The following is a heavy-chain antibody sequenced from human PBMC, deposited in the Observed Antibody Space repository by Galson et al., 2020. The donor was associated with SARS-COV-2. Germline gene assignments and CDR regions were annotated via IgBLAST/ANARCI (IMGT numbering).Heavy chain of an antibody. CDR1: GFTFSSFE. J-gene: IGHJ4*02. D-gene: IGHD1-1*01. V-gene: IGHV3-48*03. CDR3: ARDLAGNWNDR. Sequence: GGSLRLSCAASGFTFSSFEMNWVRQAPGKGLEWVSYISNSGTTIYYADSVKGRFTISRDNAKNSLYLHVNSLRDEDTAVYYCARDLAGNWNDRWGQGTLVTVSS. CDR2: ISNSGTTI.